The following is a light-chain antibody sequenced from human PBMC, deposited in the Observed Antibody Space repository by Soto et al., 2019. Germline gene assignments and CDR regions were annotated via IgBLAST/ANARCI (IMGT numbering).Light chain of an antibody. Sequence: DTVLTQSPVTLSVSPGDSAIFYCRASETVLKQLAWYQQKPGQTPSLLIYGASIRATGIPDRFAGDGSGTDFTITINRLQSADFGVYYGQQYYGWPPGYTVGQGTHLEI. CDR3: QQYYGWPPGYT. V-gene: IGKV3-15*01. CDR1: ETVLKQ. CDR2: GAS. J-gene: IGKJ2*01.